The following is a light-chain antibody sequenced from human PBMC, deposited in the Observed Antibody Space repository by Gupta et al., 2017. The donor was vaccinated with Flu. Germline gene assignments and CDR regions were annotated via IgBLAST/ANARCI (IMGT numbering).Light chain of an antibody. CDR1: SSNIGSNP. Sequence: QSVLTQPPSASGTPGQRVTISCSGSSSNIGSNPVNWYQQLPGTAPKLLIYSNNQRPSGVPARFSGSKSGTSASLAISGLQAEDEADYYCAAWDDSRNAWVFGGGTKLTVL. V-gene: IGLV1-44*01. J-gene: IGLJ3*02. CDR3: AAWDDSRNAWV. CDR2: SNN.